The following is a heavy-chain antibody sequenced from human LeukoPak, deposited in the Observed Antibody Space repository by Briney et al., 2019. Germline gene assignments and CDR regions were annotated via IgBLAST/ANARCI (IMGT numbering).Heavy chain of an antibody. D-gene: IGHD3-16*02. J-gene: IGHJ4*02. Sequence: PSETLSLTCTVSNGSVSSGDYYWSWVRQAAGKGLEWIGRISTSGKAAYNPSLKSRVTISVDMSKNQFFLRLNSVTAADTAVYYCARGLSVVVLPFDYWGQGTLVTVSS. CDR2: ISTSGKA. CDR1: NGSVSSGDYY. V-gene: IGHV4-61*02. CDR3: ARGLSVVVLPFDY.